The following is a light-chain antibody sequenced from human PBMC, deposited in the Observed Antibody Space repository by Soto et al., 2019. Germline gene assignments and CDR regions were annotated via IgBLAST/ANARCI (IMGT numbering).Light chain of an antibody. CDR1: QSIRNS. V-gene: IGKV1-39*01. CDR2: AAS. CDR3: QQSYNNPYT. Sequence: DIQMTQSPSSLSASVGDRVTISCRASQSIRNSLNWYQQRPGKAPKLLIYAASSLQSGIPSRLSGSGSETDFTLTINSLQPEDFAAYYCQQSYNNPYTFGQGTKLEIK. J-gene: IGKJ2*01.